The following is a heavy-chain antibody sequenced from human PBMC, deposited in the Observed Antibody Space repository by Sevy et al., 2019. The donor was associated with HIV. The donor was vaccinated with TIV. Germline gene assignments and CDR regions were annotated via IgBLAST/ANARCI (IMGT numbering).Heavy chain of an antibody. CDR1: GFTFSSYW. D-gene: IGHD4-4*01. Sequence: GGSLRLSCAASGFTFSSYWMSWVRQAPGKGLEWVANIKQDGSEKYYVDSVKGRFTISRDNAKNSLYLQMNSLRAEDTAVYYCARDHHTVTYYYYYGMDVWGQGTTVTVS. CDR2: IKQDGSEK. J-gene: IGHJ6*02. CDR3: ARDHHTVTYYYYYGMDV. V-gene: IGHV3-7*01.